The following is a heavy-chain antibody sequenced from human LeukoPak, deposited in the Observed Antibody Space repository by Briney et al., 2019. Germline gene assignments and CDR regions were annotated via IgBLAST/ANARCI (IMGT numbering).Heavy chain of an antibody. Sequence: GGSLRVSCESSAVTLRQYEMKWVRQTAEKGLERKGLEWLARISGDGTTMNYADSVKGRFTISRDNAKNSLYLQMNSLRAEDTAVYYCARRMVRGVIRYWFDYWGQGTLVTVSS. D-gene: IGHD3-10*01. CDR2: ISGDGTTM. CDR3: ARRMVRGVIRYWFDY. J-gene: IGHJ5*01. V-gene: IGHV3-48*03. CDR1: AVTLRQYE.